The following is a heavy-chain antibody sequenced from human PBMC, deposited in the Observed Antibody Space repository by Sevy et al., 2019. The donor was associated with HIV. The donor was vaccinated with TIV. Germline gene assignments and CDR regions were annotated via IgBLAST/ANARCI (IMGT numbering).Heavy chain of an antibody. J-gene: IGHJ4*02. CDR3: GSRAIWATTGMGY. V-gene: IGHV3-30-3*01. Sequence: GGSLRLSCAASGFSFSTYSIHWVRQAPGKGLEWVAAISFDGSNKYYADSVKGRFTISRDNSKNTLYLQMNSLGVEDTAMYYCGSRAIWATTGMGYWGQGTLVTVSS. CDR1: GFSFSTYS. D-gene: IGHD1-1*01. CDR2: ISFDGSNK.